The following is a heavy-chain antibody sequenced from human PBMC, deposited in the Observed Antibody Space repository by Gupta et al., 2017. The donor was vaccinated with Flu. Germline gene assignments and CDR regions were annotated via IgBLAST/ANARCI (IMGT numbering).Heavy chain of an antibody. CDR3: ARELSPINWNDVGDAFDI. V-gene: IGHV1-2*02. D-gene: IGHD1-20*01. CDR2: INPNSGGT. J-gene: IGHJ3*02. Sequence: QVQLVQSGAEVKKPGASVKVSCKASGYTFTGYYMHWVRQAPGQGLEWMGWINPNSGGTNYAQKFQGRVTMTRDTSISTAYMELSRLRSDDTAVYYCARELSPINWNDVGDAFDIWGQGTMVTVSS. CDR1: GYTFTGYY.